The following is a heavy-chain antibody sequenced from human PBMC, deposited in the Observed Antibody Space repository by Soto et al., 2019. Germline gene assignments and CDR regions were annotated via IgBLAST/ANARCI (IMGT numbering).Heavy chain of an antibody. CDR2: ISGGGGAK. CDR1: GFTFNTYF. V-gene: IGHV3-23*01. Sequence: DEQLLESGGGLVQPGGSLRLACTASGFTFNTYFMSWVRQAPGEGLEWISAISGGGGAKYYSDSVKGRFTSSRDNSNNTLYLQMNSLRADDTAVYYCAKSLTASNFRLDVWGHGTRVTVSS. CDR3: AKSLTASNFRLDV. D-gene: IGHD7-27*01. J-gene: IGHJ6*02.